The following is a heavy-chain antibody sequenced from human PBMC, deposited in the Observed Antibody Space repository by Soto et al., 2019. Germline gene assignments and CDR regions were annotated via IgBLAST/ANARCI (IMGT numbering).Heavy chain of an antibody. J-gene: IGHJ5*02. Sequence: ASVKVSCKASGYSFTSYGIHWVRQAPGQRLEWMGWINAANGDTIYSPTLQGRVTITRDTSASTAYMELSSLRFEDTAVYYCVRRHVSATGIDWFDPWGQGTLVTVSS. CDR1: GYSFTSYG. CDR3: VRRHVSATGIDWFDP. D-gene: IGHD6-13*01. V-gene: IGHV1-3*01. CDR2: INAANGDT.